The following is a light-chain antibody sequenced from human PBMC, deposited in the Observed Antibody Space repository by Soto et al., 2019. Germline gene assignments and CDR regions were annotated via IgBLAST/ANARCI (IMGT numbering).Light chain of an antibody. CDR2: GAS. CDR3: QQYHSSPRT. CDR1: QSVSNY. V-gene: IGKV3-20*01. J-gene: IGKJ1*01. Sequence: EIVLTQSPGTLSLSPGERATLSCRASQSVSNYLAWYQQKPGQAPRLLIYGASTRATGIPDRFSGSGSGTDFTLTIRRLETEDFAAYYCQQYHSSPRTFGQGTKVDTK.